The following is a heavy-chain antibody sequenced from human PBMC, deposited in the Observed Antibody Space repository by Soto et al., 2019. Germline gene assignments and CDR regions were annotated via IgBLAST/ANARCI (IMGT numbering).Heavy chain of an antibody. V-gene: IGHV2-70*01. CDR1: GFSLSTSGMC. CDR3: ARIRDYYDSSGYRVLGAFDI. Sequence: SGPTLVNPTQTLTLTCTFSGFSLSTSGMCVSWIRQPPGKALEWLALIDWDDDKYYSTSLKTRLTISKDTSKNQVVLTMTNMDPVDTATYYCARIRDYYDSSGYRVLGAFDIWGQGTMVTVSS. J-gene: IGHJ3*02. D-gene: IGHD3-22*01. CDR2: IDWDDDK.